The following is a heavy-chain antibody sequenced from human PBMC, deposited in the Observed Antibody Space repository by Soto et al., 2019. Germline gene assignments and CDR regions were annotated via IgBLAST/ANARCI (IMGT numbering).Heavy chain of an antibody. V-gene: IGHV3-21*01. CDR2: ISSSSSYI. CDR3: ARSGSTVTSDVDY. Sequence: EVQLVESGGGLVKPGGSLRLSCAASGFTFSSYSMNWVRQAPGKGLEWVSSISSSSSYIYYADSVKGRFTISRDNAKNSLDMQMNSLRAEYTAVYYCARSGSTVTSDVDYWGQGTLFTVSS. J-gene: IGHJ4*02. D-gene: IGHD4-17*01. CDR1: GFTFSSYS.